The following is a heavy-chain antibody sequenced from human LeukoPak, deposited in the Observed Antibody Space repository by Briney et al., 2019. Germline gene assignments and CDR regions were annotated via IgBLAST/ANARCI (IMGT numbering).Heavy chain of an antibody. CDR1: GGSISSSSYY. J-gene: IGHJ6*03. V-gene: IGHV4-39*07. CDR2: IYHSGRT. CDR3: ARGDCSSTICYSPMDV. Sequence: SETLSLTCTVSGGSISSSSYYWGWIRQPPGKGLEWIGSIYHSGRTFYNPSLKSRVTISVDTSKNQFSLKVSSVTAADTAVYYCARGDCSSTICYSPMDVWGKGTTVTVSS. D-gene: IGHD2-2*01.